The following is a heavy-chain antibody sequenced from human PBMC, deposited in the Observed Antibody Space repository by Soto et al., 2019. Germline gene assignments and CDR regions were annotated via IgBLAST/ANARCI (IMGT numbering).Heavy chain of an antibody. V-gene: IGHV3-23*01. Sequence: GGSLRLSCAASGLTFSRYAMNWLCQAPGKGLEWVSVISGSGVTRYYADSVKGRFTISRDNSKGILYLQMNSLRADDTAVYYCAKDPYPVVVVPAANGMDVWGQGTTVTVSS. CDR2: ISGSGVTR. CDR3: AKDPYPVVVVPAANGMDV. J-gene: IGHJ6*02. D-gene: IGHD2-2*01. CDR1: GLTFSRYA.